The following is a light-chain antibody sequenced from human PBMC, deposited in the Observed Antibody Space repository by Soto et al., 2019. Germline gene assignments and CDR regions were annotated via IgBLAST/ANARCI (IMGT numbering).Light chain of an antibody. V-gene: IGKV3-15*01. CDR1: HSVSSR. CDR2: GAS. J-gene: IGKJ4*01. CDR3: QHYTNRPLT. Sequence: EIVMTQSPATLSVSPGERATLSCRASHSVSSRLAWYQQKPGQAPRLLIYGASTRATGLSARFSGSGSGTEFTLTISSLQSEDFAVYYCQHYTNRPLTFGGGTKVEIK.